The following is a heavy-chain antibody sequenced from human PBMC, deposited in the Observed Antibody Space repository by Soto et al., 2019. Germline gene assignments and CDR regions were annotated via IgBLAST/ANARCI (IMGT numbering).Heavy chain of an antibody. CDR1: GYIFINYG. J-gene: IGHJ6*02. Sequence: QVQLVQSGDEVRKPGSSVKVSCKASGYIFINYGIAWGRQAPGQWLEWMGWISHYSGNTHYASKVQGRLTMTTDTSTSTDDMDLGSLTSDDTAVYYCAMVDNYVTPTPQDVWGQGTTVTVSS. D-gene: IGHD3-16*01. CDR3: AMVDNYVTPTPQDV. V-gene: IGHV1-18*01. CDR2: ISHYSGNT.